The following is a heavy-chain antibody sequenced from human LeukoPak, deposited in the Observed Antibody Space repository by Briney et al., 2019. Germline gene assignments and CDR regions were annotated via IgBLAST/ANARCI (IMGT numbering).Heavy chain of an antibody. J-gene: IGHJ3*02. CDR3: AKPYRGGYDAFDI. D-gene: IGHD3-10*01. CDR1: GFTFSGSW. Sequence: LTGGSLRLSCAASGFTFSGSWMSWVRQAPGRGLEWVANINQDGSEKYYVDSVKGRFTISRDNAKNSLYLQMNSLRAEDTAVYYCAKPYRGGYDAFDIWGQGTMVTVSS. CDR2: INQDGSEK. V-gene: IGHV3-7*05.